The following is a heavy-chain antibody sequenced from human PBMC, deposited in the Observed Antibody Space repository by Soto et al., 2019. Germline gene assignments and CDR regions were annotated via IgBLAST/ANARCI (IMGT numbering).Heavy chain of an antibody. D-gene: IGHD6-13*01. CDR2: IIPIFGTA. CDR3: ARDTAAAEPYYYYGMDV. CDR1: GGTFSSYA. Sequence: QVQLVQSGAEVKKPGSSVKVSCKASGGTFSSYAISWVRQAPGQGLEGMGGIIPIFGTANYAQKFQGRVTITADESTSTAYMELSSLRSEDTAVYYCARDTAAAEPYYYYGMDVWGQVTTVTVSS. J-gene: IGHJ6*02. V-gene: IGHV1-69*01.